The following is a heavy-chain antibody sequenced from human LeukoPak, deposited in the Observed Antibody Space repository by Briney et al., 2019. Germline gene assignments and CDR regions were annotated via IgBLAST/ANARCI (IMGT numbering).Heavy chain of an antibody. J-gene: IGHJ4*02. CDR3: AKDRASDGGYSFDY. V-gene: IGHV3-23*01. D-gene: IGHD4-17*01. Sequence: PGGSLRPSCAASEFTFSSYAMTWVRQAPGKGLQWVSTINSSGGRTYYADSVKGRFTISRDSSKNTLYLQMNSLRAEDTAVYYCAKDRASDGGYSFDYWGQGALVTVSS. CDR2: INSSGGRT. CDR1: EFTFSSYA.